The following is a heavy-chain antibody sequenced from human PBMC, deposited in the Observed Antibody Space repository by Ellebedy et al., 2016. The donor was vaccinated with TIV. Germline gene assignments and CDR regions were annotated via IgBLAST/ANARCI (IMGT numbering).Heavy chain of an antibody. CDR3: ARDPGLSPDDAFDI. V-gene: IGHV1-69*06. Sequence: SVKVSXXASGGTFSSYAISWVRQAPGQGLEWMGGIIPIFGTANYAQKFQGRVTITADKSTSTAYMELSSLRSEDTAVYYCARDPGLSPDDAFDIWGQGTMVTVSS. J-gene: IGHJ3*02. CDR1: GGTFSSYA. CDR2: IIPIFGTA. D-gene: IGHD3-16*02.